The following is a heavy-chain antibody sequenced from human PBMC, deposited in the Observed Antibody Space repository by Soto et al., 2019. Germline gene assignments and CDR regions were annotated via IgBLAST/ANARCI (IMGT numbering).Heavy chain of an antibody. CDR1: GGSISSYY. J-gene: IGHJ4*02. CDR3: ARGVDYYDSSGYPY. Sequence: SETLSLTCTVSGGSISSYYWSWIRQPPGKGLEWIGYIYYSGSTNYNPSRKSRVTISVDTSKNQFSLKLSSVTAADTAVYYCARGVDYYDSSGYPYWGQGTLVTVSS. V-gene: IGHV4-59*01. CDR2: IYYSGST. D-gene: IGHD3-22*01.